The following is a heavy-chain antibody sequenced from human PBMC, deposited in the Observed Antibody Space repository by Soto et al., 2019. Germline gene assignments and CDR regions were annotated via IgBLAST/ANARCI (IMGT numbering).Heavy chain of an antibody. CDR3: ARSPQPGERNIVVVVAASRHYYYYGMDV. CDR2: IIPIFGTA. D-gene: IGHD2-15*01. J-gene: IGHJ6*02. Sequence: SVKVSCKASGGTFSSYAISWVRQAPGQGLEWMGGIIPIFGTANYAQKFQGRVTITADESTSTAYMELSSLRSEDTAVYYCARSPQPGERNIVVVVAASRHYYYYGMDVWGQGTTVTVSS. V-gene: IGHV1-69*13. CDR1: GGTFSSYA.